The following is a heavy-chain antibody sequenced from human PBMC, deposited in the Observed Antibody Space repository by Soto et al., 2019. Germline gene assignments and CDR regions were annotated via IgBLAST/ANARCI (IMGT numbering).Heavy chain of an antibody. CDR3: AKGSVISTRPYYFDY. J-gene: IGHJ4*02. CDR2: LSGSGGST. CDR1: AFTFSSYA. V-gene: IGHV3-23*01. Sequence: PGGSLRLSCAASAFTFSSYAMSWVRQAPGKGLEWVSALSGSGGSTYYADSVKGRFTISRDNSKNTLYLQMNSLRAEDTAVYYCAKGSVISTRPYYFDYWGQGTLVTV. D-gene: IGHD3-10*01.